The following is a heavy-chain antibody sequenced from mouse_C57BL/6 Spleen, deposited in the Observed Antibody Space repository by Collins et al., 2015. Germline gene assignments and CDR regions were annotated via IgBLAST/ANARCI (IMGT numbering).Heavy chain of an antibody. J-gene: IGHJ2*01. Sequence: FKSKATLTVDKSSSTAYMQLSSLTSEDSAVYYCAKYLDYWGQGTTLTVSS. CDR3: AKYLDY. V-gene: IGHV1-64*01. D-gene: IGHD2-10*02.